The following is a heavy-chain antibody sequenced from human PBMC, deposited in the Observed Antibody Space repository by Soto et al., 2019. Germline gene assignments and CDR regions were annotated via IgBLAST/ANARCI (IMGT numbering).Heavy chain of an antibody. J-gene: IGHJ1*01. D-gene: IGHD2-8*02. CDR3: KRRSGGRAAGAWIVNDYF. V-gene: IGHV4-34*08. CDR2: INHREDI. Sequence: QVQLQQWGSGLLKPSETLSLSCDVHGETLSGYYWSWIRQSPEKGLEWIAEINHREDINYNPSLPSRVTLSIDTSRGQVSLRPRSGTAAFPPAPSCKRRSGGRAAGAWIVNDYF. CDR1: GETLSGYY.